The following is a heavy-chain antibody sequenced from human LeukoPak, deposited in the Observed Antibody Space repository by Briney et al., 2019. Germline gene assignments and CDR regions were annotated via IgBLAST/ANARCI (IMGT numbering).Heavy chain of an antibody. CDR1: GYTFTSYA. CDR3: ASASFSSGWPPYGY. Sequence: ASVKVSCKASGYTFTSYAMHWVRQAPGQRLEWMGWINAGNGNTKYSQEFQGRVTITRDTSASTAYMELSSLRSEDTAVNYCASASFSSGWPPYGYWGQGTLVTVSS. CDR2: INAGNGNT. J-gene: IGHJ4*02. D-gene: IGHD6-19*01. V-gene: IGHV1-3*03.